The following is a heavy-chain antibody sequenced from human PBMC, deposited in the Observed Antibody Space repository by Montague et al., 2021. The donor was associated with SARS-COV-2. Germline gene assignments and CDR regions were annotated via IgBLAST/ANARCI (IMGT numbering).Heavy chain of an antibody. D-gene: IGHD2-2*01. CDR1: GGSFSSYY. CDR2: INHSGST. CDR3: TREGYQMLWSDYYYYGMDV. J-gene: IGHJ6*04. V-gene: IGHV4-34*01. Sequence: SETLSLTCAVYGGSFSSYYWSWIRQPPGKGPEWIGEINHSGSTNYNPSLKSRVTISVDTSKNQFSLRLSSVTAADTAVYYCTREGYQMLWSDYYYYGMDVWGKGTTVTVSS.